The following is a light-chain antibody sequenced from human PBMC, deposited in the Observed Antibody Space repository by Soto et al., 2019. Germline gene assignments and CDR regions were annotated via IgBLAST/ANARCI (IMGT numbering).Light chain of an antibody. V-gene: IGLV2-14*01. J-gene: IGLJ1*01. CDR1: SSDVGAYNY. Sequence: QSALTQPASVSGSPGQSITISCTGTSSDVGAYNYVSWYQQHPGKAPKLMIYEVSNRPSGVTNRFSGSKSGNTASLTISGTQAMDEADYYCQAWDSSTHYVFGTGTKLTVL. CDR3: QAWDSSTHYV. CDR2: EVS.